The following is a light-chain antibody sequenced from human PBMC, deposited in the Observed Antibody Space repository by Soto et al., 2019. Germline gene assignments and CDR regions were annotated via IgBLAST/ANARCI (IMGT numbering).Light chain of an antibody. J-gene: IGKJ5*01. CDR3: QHYNSYSEA. Sequence: DIRMTQSASALSGYVGDRVTIACRASQTISSWLAWYQQKPGKAPKLLIYKASTLKSGVPSRFSGSGSGTEFTLTISSLQPDDFATYYCQHYNSYSEAFGQGTRLAIK. V-gene: IGKV1-5*03. CDR1: QTISSW. CDR2: KAS.